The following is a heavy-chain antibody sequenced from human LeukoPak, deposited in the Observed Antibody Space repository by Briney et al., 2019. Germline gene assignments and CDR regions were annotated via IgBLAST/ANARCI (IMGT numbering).Heavy chain of an antibody. J-gene: IGHJ5*02. CDR1: GFTFSDYY. CDR2: ISSSGSTI. CDR3: ARAFGVGELPDWFDP. Sequence: PGGSLRLSCAASGFTFSDYYMSWIRQAPGKGLEWVSYISSSGSTIYYADSVKGRFTISRDNAKNSLYLQMNSLRAEDTAVYYCARAFGVGELPDWFDPWGQGTLVTGSS. D-gene: IGHD3-10*01. V-gene: IGHV3-11*01.